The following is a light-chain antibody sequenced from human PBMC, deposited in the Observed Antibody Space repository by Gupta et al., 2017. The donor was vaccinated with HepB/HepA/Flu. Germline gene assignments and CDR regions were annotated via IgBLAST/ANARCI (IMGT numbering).Light chain of an antibody. J-gene: IGLJ1*01. CDR1: SSDVGGYDY. CDR3: SSSRSTSPPYV. CDR2: DVS. V-gene: IGLV2-14*03. Sequence: QSALTQPASVSGSPGQSITISCTGTSSDVGGYDYVSWYQEHPGKAPKLVIYDVSDRPSGISNRFSGSKSGRTASLTISGLQAEDEATYYCSSSRSTSPPYVFGTGNEVTVL.